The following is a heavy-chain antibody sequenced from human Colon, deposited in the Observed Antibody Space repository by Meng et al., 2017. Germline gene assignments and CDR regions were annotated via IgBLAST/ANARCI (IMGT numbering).Heavy chain of an antibody. Sequence: QVQLVQSGAEVKKPGASLRISFKASRYTFTTYKIRWVRQAPGQSLEWMAWINTGNGDTQYLQKFQGRVTLTGDMSTFTAYMDLYRLTSDDTAVYYCARDEIDWGQGTLVTVSS. J-gene: IGHJ4*02. CDR1: RYTFTTYK. CDR3: ARDEID. CDR2: INTGNGDT. V-gene: IGHV1-3*04.